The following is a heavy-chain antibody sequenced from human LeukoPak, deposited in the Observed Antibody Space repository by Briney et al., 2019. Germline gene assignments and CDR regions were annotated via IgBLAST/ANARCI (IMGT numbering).Heavy chain of an antibody. CDR3: ARDLPTNYYYYMDV. CDR2: ISWNSGNI. Sequence: PGRSLRLSCAASGFTFDDYAMHWVRQAPGKGLEWVSGISWNSGNIVYAASVKGRFTISRDNAKNSLYLQVNSLRAEDTALYYCARDLPTNYYYYMDVWGKGTTVTVSS. CDR1: GFTFDDYA. J-gene: IGHJ6*03. V-gene: IGHV3-9*01.